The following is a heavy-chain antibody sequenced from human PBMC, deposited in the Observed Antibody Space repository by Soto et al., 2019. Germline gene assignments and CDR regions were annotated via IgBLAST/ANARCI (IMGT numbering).Heavy chain of an antibody. V-gene: IGHV1-2*04. D-gene: IGHD2-21*02. Sequence: GAAVNASCKTAGYRYSEYHIPWVRQAPGQGLEWLGRINPKSGGTSTAQKFQGWVTMTTDTSISTASMELTRLTSDDTAIYYCARRDSTHCFNCVRTFCYSHDRYVWG. CDR2: INPKSGGT. CDR3: ARRDSTHCFNCVRTFCYSHDRYV. J-gene: IGHJ6*01. CDR1: GYRYSEYH.